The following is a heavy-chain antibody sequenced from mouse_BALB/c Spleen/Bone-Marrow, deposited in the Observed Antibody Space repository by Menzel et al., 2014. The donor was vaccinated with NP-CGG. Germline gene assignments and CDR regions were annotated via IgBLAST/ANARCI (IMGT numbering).Heavy chain of an antibody. CDR1: GYTFTSYW. V-gene: IGHV1S22*01. CDR2: IYPGSGST. CDR3: TRDQVRRGYYYAMDY. J-gene: IGHJ4*01. Sequence: LQQSGSELVRPGASVKLSCKASGYTFTSYWMHWVKQRHGQGLGWIGNIYPGSGSTNYDEKFKSKGTLTVDTSSSTAYMPLSSLTSEDSAVYYCTRDQVRRGYYYAMDYWGQGTSVTVSS. D-gene: IGHD2-14*01.